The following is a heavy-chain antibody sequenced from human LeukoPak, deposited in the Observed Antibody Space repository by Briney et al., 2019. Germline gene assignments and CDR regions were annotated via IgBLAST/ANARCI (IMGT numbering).Heavy chain of an antibody. V-gene: IGHV4-61*02. CDR1: GGSLSSGSYY. CDR3: ARAYRSSPMDV. J-gene: IGHJ6*04. D-gene: IGHD6-6*01. Sequence: SETLSLTCTVSGGSLSSGSYYWSWIRQPAGKGLEWIGRIYTSGSTNYNPSLKSRVTISVDTSKNQFSLKLSSVTAADTAVYYCARAYRSSPMDVWGKGTTVTVSS. CDR2: IYTSGST.